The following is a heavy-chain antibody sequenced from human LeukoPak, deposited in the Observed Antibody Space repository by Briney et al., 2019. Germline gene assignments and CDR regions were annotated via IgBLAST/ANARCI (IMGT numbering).Heavy chain of an antibody. J-gene: IGHJ4*02. CDR1: GGSISSYY. Sequence: SETLSLTCTVSGGSISSYYWSWFRQPAGMGLEWIGRISTSVSTDYDPSLKSRVTMSVATSKNQFSLTLTSVTAADTAVYYCARQSTVVRAAFDYWGQGTLVTVSS. CDR3: ARQSTVVRAAFDY. D-gene: IGHD3-10*01. CDR2: ISTSVST. V-gene: IGHV4-4*07.